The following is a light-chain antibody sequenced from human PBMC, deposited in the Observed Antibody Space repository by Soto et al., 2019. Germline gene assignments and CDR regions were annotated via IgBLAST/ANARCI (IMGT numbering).Light chain of an antibody. CDR3: QQYGSSPIT. V-gene: IGKV1-39*01. Sequence: DIQMTQPPSSLSASVGDRVAITCRASQSISSYLNWYQQKPGKAPKLLIYATSSLQSGVPSRFSGSGSGTDFTLTISRLEPEDFAVYYCQQYGSSPITVGQGTRLEIK. J-gene: IGKJ5*01. CDR1: QSISSY. CDR2: ATS.